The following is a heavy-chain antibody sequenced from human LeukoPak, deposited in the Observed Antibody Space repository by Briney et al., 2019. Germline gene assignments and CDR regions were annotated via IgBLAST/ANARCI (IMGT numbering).Heavy chain of an antibody. V-gene: IGHV3-23*01. CDR2: ISSSGGTT. Sequence: GGSLRLSCAASGFTFSSYAMNCVRQAPGKGLEWVSVISSSGGTTYYSDSVKGRFIISRDNSKNTLYLQMNSLRAEDTAVYYCAKAGIAVPATPEYCGQGTQVTVSS. J-gene: IGHJ4*02. D-gene: IGHD6-19*01. CDR3: AKAGIAVPATPEY. CDR1: GFTFSSYA.